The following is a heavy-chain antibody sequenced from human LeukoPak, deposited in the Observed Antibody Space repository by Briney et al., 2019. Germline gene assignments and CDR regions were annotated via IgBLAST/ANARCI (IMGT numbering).Heavy chain of an antibody. V-gene: IGHV3-74*01. Sequence: GGSLRLSRAASGFSLSRYWMLWVRQAPGKGLVWVSRINSDGSSTTYADSVKGRFTISRDNAKNTLYLQMNSLRVEDTAIYYCARDYSSDYWGQGTLVTVSS. D-gene: IGHD3-10*01. CDR1: GFSLSRYW. CDR3: ARDYSSDY. CDR2: INSDGSST. J-gene: IGHJ4*02.